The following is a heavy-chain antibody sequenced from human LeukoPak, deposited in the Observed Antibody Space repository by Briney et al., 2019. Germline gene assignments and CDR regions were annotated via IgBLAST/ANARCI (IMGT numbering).Heavy chain of an antibody. V-gene: IGHV3-21*01. CDR1: GFTVSSNY. J-gene: IGHJ4*02. Sequence: GGSLRLSCAASGFTVSSNYMTWVRQAPGKGLEWVSSISTSGTYTHYADSVKGRFTISRDNAENSLYLRMNSLRAEDTAVYYCARENNRQFDYWGQGTLVTVSP. D-gene: IGHD1/OR15-1a*01. CDR3: ARENNRQFDY. CDR2: ISTSGTYT.